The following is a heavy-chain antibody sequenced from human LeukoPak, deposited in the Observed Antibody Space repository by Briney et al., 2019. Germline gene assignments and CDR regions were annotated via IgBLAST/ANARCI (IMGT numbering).Heavy chain of an antibody. Sequence: ASVKVSCKASGYSFTSYGLNWVRQAPGQGLEWMGWISAYNGKTFYAEKFQGRVTMTRDMSTSTVYMELSSLRSEDTAVYYCARDRGYCSGGSCYFLFYWGQGTLVTVSS. J-gene: IGHJ4*02. CDR3: ARDRGYCSGGSCYFLFY. CDR1: GYSFTSYG. D-gene: IGHD2-15*01. V-gene: IGHV1-18*01. CDR2: ISAYNGKT.